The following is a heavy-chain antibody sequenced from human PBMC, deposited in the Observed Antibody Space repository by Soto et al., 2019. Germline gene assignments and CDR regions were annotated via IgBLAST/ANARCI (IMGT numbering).Heavy chain of an antibody. CDR2: IYYSGST. CDR1: GGSISSSSYY. V-gene: IGHV4-39*01. Sequence: SETLSLTCTVSGGSISSSSYYWGWIRQPPGKGLEWIGSIYYSGSTYYNPSLKSRVTISVDTSKNQFSLKLSSVTAADTAVYYCARLYYDFWSGTGAYYYYYMDVWGKGTTVTVSS. CDR3: ARLYYDFWSGTGAYYYYYMDV. J-gene: IGHJ6*03. D-gene: IGHD3-3*01.